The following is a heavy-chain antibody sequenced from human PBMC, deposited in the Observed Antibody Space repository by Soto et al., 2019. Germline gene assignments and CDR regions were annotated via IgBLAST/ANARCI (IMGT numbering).Heavy chain of an antibody. V-gene: IGHV3-21*01. CDR3: ARDWCYSSSWPTDGMDV. CDR2: ISSSSSYI. CDR1: GFTFSSYS. Sequence: GVSLRLSCSASGFTFSSYSMNWVRQAPGKGLEWVSSISSSSSYIYYADSVKGRFTISRDNAKNSLYLQMNSLRAEDTAVYYCARDWCYSSSWPTDGMDVWGQGTTVTVSS. D-gene: IGHD6-13*01. J-gene: IGHJ6*02.